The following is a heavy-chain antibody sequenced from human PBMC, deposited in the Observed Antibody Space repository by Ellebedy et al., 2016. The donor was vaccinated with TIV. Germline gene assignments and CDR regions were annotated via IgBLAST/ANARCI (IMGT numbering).Heavy chain of an antibody. D-gene: IGHD4-17*01. V-gene: IGHV3-7*01. Sequence: GESLKISCTASGFTLLNYWLPWVRQPPGKGLAWVANINEDGTKKHSVDSVRGRFTISRDYAGNSLFLQMNSLGAEDTAVYYCARAIYGARDEWGRGTLVTVSS. CDR2: INEDGTKK. CDR3: ARAIYGARDE. J-gene: IGHJ2*01. CDR1: GFTLLNYW.